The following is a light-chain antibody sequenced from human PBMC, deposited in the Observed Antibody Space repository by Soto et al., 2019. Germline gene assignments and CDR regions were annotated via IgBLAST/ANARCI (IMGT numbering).Light chain of an antibody. CDR2: DVS. J-gene: IGLJ1*01. Sequence: QSVLTQPRSVSASPGQSVTISCTGTSSDVGGYNYVSWFQQHPGKAPKVMIYDVSKRPSGVPDRFSGSKSGNTASLTISGLPAEDEADYYCCSYAGSYTYVFGTGTKVPS. CDR3: CSYAGSYTYV. V-gene: IGLV2-11*01. CDR1: SSDVGGYNY.